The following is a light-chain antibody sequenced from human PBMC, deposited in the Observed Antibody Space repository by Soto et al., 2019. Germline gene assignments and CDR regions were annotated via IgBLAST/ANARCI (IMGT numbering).Light chain of an antibody. J-gene: IGLJ3*02. CDR2: DNN. Sequence: QSVLTQPPSVSAAPGQKVTISCSGSNSNIGKNYVSWYQQLPGTAPKLLIYDNNKRPSGIPDRFSGSKSGTSATLGITGLQTGDEADYYCGTWDTSPRVAWVFGGGTKLTVL. V-gene: IGLV1-51*01. CDR1: NSNIGKNY. CDR3: GTWDTSPRVAWV.